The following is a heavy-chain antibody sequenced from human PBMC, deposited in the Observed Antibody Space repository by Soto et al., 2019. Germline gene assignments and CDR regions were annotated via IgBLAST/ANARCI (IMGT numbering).Heavy chain of an antibody. J-gene: IGHJ4*02. Sequence: GGSLRLSCAASGFTVSSNYMSWVRQAPGKGLEWVSVIYSGGSTYYADSVKGRFTISRDNSKNTLYLQMNSLRAEDTAVYYCARAVIEGYYDSSPYYFDYWGQGTLVTVSS. CDR3: ARAVIEGYYDSSPYYFDY. V-gene: IGHV3-53*01. D-gene: IGHD3-22*01. CDR1: GFTVSSNY. CDR2: IYSGGST.